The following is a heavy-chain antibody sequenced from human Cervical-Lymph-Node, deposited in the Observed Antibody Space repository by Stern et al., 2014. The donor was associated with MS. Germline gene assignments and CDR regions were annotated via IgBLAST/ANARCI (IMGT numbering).Heavy chain of an antibody. CDR2: IKSKTDGETA. Sequence: EVQLVESGGGLVKPGGSLRLSCAASGFTFNNAWMNWVRLAPGKGLEWIGHIKSKTDGETADYAAPVKGRFTISRDDSKNTLYLQMNSLKTEDTALYYCSTLSNYYDTTSFDYWGQGTLVTVSS. CDR3: STLSNYYDTTSFDY. D-gene: IGHD3-22*01. V-gene: IGHV3-15*01. J-gene: IGHJ4*02. CDR1: GFTFNNAW.